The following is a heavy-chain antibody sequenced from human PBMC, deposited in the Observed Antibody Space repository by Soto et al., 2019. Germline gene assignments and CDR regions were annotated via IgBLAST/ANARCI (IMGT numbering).Heavy chain of an antibody. V-gene: IGHV3-66*01. CDR1: GFTVSSNY. D-gene: IGHD1-26*01. Sequence: GGSLRLSCAASGFTVSSNYMNWVRQAPGKGLEWVSVIYSGGSTYYADSVKGRFTISRDTSKNTLYLQMNNLRAEDTAVYYCASSGSKPRFDYWGQGTLVTVSS. CDR3: ASSGSKPRFDY. J-gene: IGHJ4*02. CDR2: IYSGGST.